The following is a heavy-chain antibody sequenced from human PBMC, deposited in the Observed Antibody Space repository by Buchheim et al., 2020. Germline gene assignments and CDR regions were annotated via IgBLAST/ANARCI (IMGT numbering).Heavy chain of an antibody. J-gene: IGHJ4*02. V-gene: IGHV3-23*01. CDR1: GFTFSSYA. CDR2: ISGSGGST. Sequence: EVQLLESGGGLVQPGGSLRLSCAASGFTFSSYAMSWVRQAPGKGLEWVSAISGSGGSTYYADSVKGRFTISRDNSKNTLSLQMNSLRAEDTAVYYCAKDAGTTYYYDSSGYYYVPYWGQGTL. D-gene: IGHD3-22*01. CDR3: AKDAGTTYYYDSSGYYYVPY.